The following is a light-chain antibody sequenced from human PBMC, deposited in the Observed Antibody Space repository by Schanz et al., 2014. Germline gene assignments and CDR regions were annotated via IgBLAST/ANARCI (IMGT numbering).Light chain of an antibody. V-gene: IGLV2-14*03. J-gene: IGLJ2*01. CDR1: SSDVGGYNL. Sequence: QSVLTQPASVSGSPGQSVTISCTGTSSDVGGYNLVSWYQQYPGKAPKLMIYDVSNRPSGISNRFSGAKSGNTASLTISGLQAEDEADYYCSSYTRSNTLVVFGGGTKLTVL. CDR2: DVS. CDR3: SSYTRSNTLVV.